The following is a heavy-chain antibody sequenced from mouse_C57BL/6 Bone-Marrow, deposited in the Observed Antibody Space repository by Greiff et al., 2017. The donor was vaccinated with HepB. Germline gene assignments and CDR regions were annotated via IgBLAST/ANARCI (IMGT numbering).Heavy chain of an antibody. D-gene: IGHD4-1*01. CDR1: GFTFSSYA. Sequence: EVNVVESGEGLVKPGGSLKLSCAASGFTFSSYAMSWVRQTPEKRLEWVAYISSGGDYIYYADTVKGRFTISRDNARNTLYLQMSSLKSEDTAMYYCTRDPLTGTYMDYWGQGTSVTVSS. J-gene: IGHJ4*01. V-gene: IGHV5-9-1*02. CDR2: ISSGGDYI. CDR3: TRDPLTGTYMDY.